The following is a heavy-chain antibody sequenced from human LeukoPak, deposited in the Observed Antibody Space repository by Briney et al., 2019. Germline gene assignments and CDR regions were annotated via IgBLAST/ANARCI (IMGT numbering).Heavy chain of an antibody. CDR2: IKQDGSEK. J-gene: IGHJ4*02. Sequence: GGSLRLSCAASGFTFSSYWMSWVRQAPGKGLEWVANIKQDGSEKYYVDSVKGRFTISRDNAKNSLYLQMNSLRAEDTAVYYCARAWAMVRGVIGYWGQGTLVTVSS. CDR3: ARAWAMVRGVIGY. V-gene: IGHV3-7*01. CDR1: GFTFSSYW. D-gene: IGHD3-10*01.